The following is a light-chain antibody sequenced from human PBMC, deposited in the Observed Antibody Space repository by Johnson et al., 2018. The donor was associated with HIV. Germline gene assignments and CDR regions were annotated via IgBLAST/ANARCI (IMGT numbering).Light chain of an antibody. CDR3: ATWDTSLSTGGV. V-gene: IGLV1-51*01. Sequence: QSVLTQPPSVSAAPGQNVTISCSGTSSNVGNSYLSWYQHFPETAPKLLIYDNNKRPSGIPDRFSASNSGTSATLDITGLQTGDEADYYCATWDTSLSTGGVFGTGTNVTVL. CDR1: SSNVGNSY. CDR2: DNN. J-gene: IGLJ1*01.